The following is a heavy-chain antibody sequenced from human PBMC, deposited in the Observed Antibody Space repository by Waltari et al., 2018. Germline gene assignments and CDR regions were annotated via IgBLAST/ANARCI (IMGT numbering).Heavy chain of an antibody. CDR1: GFTFENYG. CDR2: ITWNSGNI. CDR3: AKGSYGTPRVFFDS. V-gene: IGHV3-9*01. D-gene: IGHD1-7*01. Sequence: EVQLVESGGGLVQPGRSLRLSCAASGFTFENYGMHWVRQPPGKGLELVAGITWNSGNIGYADSVKGRFTISRDNAKNSLYLQMNSLRPEDKALYYCAKGSYGTPRVFFDSWGQGTLVTVSS. J-gene: IGHJ4*02.